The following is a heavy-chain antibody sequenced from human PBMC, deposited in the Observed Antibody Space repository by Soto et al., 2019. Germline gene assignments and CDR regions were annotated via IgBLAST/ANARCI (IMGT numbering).Heavy chain of an antibody. CDR3: AREMAAGRGYYYYYGMDV. CDR2: IIPIFGTA. J-gene: IGHJ6*02. V-gene: IGHV1-69*13. CDR1: GGTFSSYA. D-gene: IGHD6-13*01. Sequence: SVKVSCKASGGTFSSYAISWVRQAPGQGLEWMGGIIPIFGTANYAQKFQGRVTITADESTSTAYMELSSLRSEDTAVYYCAREMAAGRGYYYYYGMDVWGHGTTVTAS.